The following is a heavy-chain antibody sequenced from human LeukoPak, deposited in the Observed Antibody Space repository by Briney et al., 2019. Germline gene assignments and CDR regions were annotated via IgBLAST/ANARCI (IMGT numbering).Heavy chain of an antibody. CDR2: IYNGGST. D-gene: IGHD6-19*01. CDR1: GFTVSSNY. J-gene: IGHJ4*02. CDR3: ARVGIAVAGFDY. V-gene: IGHV3-53*01. Sequence: GGSLRLSCAASGFTVSSNYMSWVRQPPGKGLEWVSVIYNGGSTYYPDPVKGRFTISRDNSKNTLYLQMNSLRAEDTAVYYCARVGIAVAGFDYWGQGTLVTVSS.